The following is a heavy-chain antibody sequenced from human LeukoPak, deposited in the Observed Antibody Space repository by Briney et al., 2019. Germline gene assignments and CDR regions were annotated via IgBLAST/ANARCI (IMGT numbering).Heavy chain of an antibody. D-gene: IGHD5-18*01. V-gene: IGHV1-2*04. CDR1: GYTFTGYY. CDR3: ARDRRLLEPYYYYGMGV. J-gene: IGHJ6*02. Sequence: ASVKVSCKASGYTFTGYYMHWVRQAPGQGLEWMGWINPNSGGTNYAQKFQGWVTMTRDTSISTAYMELSRLRSDDTAVYYCARDRRLLEPYYYYGMGVWGQGTTVTVSS. CDR2: INPNSGGT.